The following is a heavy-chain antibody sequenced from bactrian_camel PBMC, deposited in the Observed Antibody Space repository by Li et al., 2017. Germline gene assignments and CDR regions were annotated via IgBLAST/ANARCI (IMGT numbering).Heavy chain of an antibody. D-gene: IGHD7*01. CDR2: IGRVGATA. CDR1: TASMLG. CDR3: AQSNGDWAWHV. V-gene: IGHV3S40*01. Sequence: VQLVESGGGSVQTGGSLRLSCAAFTASMLGAGWVRQAPGKGLEWVSAIGRVGATAYYPDSVKGRFTISLVNAKNTLYLRLNGLKTEDTAMYYCAQSNGDWAWHVWGEGTQVTVS. J-gene: IGHJ4*01.